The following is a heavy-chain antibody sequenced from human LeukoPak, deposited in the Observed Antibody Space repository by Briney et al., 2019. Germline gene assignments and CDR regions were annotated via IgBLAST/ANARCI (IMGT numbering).Heavy chain of an antibody. J-gene: IGHJ4*02. Sequence: SETLSLTCTVSGGSISSYYWSWIRQHPGKGLEWIGYIYYSGSTNYNPSLKSRVTISVDTSKNQFSMKLNSVTAADTAVYYCARDRGAGYTRSWYSFDYWGQGTLVTVSS. CDR3: ARDRGAGYTRSWYSFDY. CDR1: GGSISSYY. D-gene: IGHD6-13*01. CDR2: IYYSGST. V-gene: IGHV4-59*01.